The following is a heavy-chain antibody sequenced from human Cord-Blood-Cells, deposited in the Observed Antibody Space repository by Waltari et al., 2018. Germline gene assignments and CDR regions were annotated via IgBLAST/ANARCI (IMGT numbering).Heavy chain of an antibody. CDR2: IYYSGST. V-gene: IGHV4-59*01. D-gene: IGHD1-1*01. Sequence: QVQLQESGPGLVKPSETLSLTCTVSAGSISRYSWSWIRQPPGKGLEWIGYIYYSGSTNYNPSLKSRVTISVDTSKNQFSLKLSSVTAADTAVYYCARYRTGTFDYWGQGTLVTVSS. CDR3: ARYRTGTFDY. J-gene: IGHJ4*02. CDR1: AGSISRYS.